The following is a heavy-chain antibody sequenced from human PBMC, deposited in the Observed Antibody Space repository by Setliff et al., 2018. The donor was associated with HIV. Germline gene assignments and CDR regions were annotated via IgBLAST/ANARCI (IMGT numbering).Heavy chain of an antibody. D-gene: IGHD6-19*01. CDR3: ASAEPPIYSSGWRGVGYFDY. CDR2: ISYSGST. Sequence: SETLSLTCTVSGVPTSASTYYWGWIRQPQGKGLDWIGYISYSGSTYYNPSLKSRVTISVDTSKNQFSLKLSSVTAADTAVYYCASAEPPIYSSGWRGVGYFDYWGQGTLVTVS. V-gene: IGHV4-39*07. J-gene: IGHJ4*02. CDR1: GVPTSASTYY.